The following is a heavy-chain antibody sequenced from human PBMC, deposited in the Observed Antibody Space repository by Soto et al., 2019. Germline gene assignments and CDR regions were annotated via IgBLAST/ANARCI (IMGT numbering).Heavy chain of an antibody. CDR3: ARGFTGYSSSWYSDYYYMDV. CDR2: MNPNSGNT. V-gene: IGHV1-8*01. D-gene: IGHD6-13*01. J-gene: IGHJ6*03. CDR1: GYTFTSYD. Sequence: QVQLVQSGAEVKKPGASVKVSCKASGYTFTSYDINWVRQATGQGLEWMGWMNPNSGNTGYAQKFQGRVTMTRNTSISTAYRELRSLRSEDTAVYYCARGFTGYSSSWYSDYYYMDVWGKGTTVTVSS.